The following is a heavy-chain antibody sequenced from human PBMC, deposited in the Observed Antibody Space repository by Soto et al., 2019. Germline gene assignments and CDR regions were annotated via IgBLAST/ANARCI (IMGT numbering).Heavy chain of an antibody. V-gene: IGHV3-7*01. Sequence: GGSLRLSCAASGFTFSSYWMSWVRQAPGKGLEWVANIKQDGSEKYYVDSVKVRFTISRDNAKNSLYLQMNSLRAEDTAVYYCARDMRLRYFDSLSYFDYWGQGTLVTVSS. D-gene: IGHD3-9*01. J-gene: IGHJ4*02. CDR1: GFTFSSYW. CDR3: ARDMRLRYFDSLSYFDY. CDR2: IKQDGSEK.